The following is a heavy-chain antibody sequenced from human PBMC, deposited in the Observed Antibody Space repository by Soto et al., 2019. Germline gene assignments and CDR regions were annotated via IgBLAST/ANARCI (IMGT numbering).Heavy chain of an antibody. CDR1: GFSLSTPGMR. CDR3: ARVWLADPFDY. J-gene: IGHJ4*02. V-gene: IGHV2-70*04. Sequence: SGPTLVNPTQTLTLTCTFSGFSLSTPGMRVSWIRQPPGKALEWLARIDWDDDTFYSPSLKTRLTISKDTSKNQVVLTMTNMDPTDTAIYYCARVWLADPFDYWGQRALVTVSS. D-gene: IGHD5-12*01. CDR2: IDWDDDT.